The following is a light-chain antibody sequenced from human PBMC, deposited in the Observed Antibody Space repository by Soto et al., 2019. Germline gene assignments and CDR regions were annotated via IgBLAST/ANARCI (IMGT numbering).Light chain of an antibody. Sequence: EIVLTQSPATLSLSPGERATLSCRASQSVSSYLAWYQQKPGQAPRLLIYDASNRAAGIPARFSGSGSGTDCPLTISYLEPEDFAVYYCQQRSNWPPTFGGGTKVEIK. CDR3: QQRSNWPPT. CDR2: DAS. V-gene: IGKV3-11*01. J-gene: IGKJ4*01. CDR1: QSVSSY.